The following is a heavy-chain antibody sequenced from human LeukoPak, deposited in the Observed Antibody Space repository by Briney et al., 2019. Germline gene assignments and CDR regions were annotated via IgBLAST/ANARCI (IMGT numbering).Heavy chain of an antibody. Sequence: PVRSLRLSCAASGFTDNTYRLNCVRHAPGKGLEWGAYITSDSSNIQYADSVKGRFTISRDNAKRSLYLQMNSLRDEDTAVYYCAADNKYAFDYWGQGILVTVSS. CDR3: AADNKYAFDY. CDR2: ITSDSSNI. CDR1: GFTDNTYR. J-gene: IGHJ4*02. V-gene: IGHV3-48*02. D-gene: IGHD1/OR15-1a*01.